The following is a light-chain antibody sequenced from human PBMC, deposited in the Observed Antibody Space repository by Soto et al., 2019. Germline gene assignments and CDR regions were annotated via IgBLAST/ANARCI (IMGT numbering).Light chain of an antibody. CDR1: SSDVGSYNL. V-gene: IGLV2-14*02. CDR2: DVN. Sequence: SVLTQPASVSGSPGQSITISCTGTSSDVGSYNLVSWYQQHPGKAPKLMIHDVNNRPSGISDRFSGSKSGNTASLTISGLQAEDEAEYYCSSFTSSTSYVFGSGTKVAVL. CDR3: SSFTSSTSYV. J-gene: IGLJ1*01.